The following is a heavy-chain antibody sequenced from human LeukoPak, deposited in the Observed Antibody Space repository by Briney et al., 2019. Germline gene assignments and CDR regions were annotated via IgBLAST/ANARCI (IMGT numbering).Heavy chain of an antibody. CDR1: GGSISSGGYY. D-gene: IGHD2-2*02. CDR2: IYYSGST. Sequence: PSKTLSLTCTVSGGSISSGGYYWSWIRQHPGKGLEWIGYIYYSGSTYYNPSLKSRVTISVDTSKNQFSLKLSSVTAADTAVYYCARALVVVPAAILWWFDPWGQGTLVTVSS. V-gene: IGHV4-31*03. J-gene: IGHJ5*02. CDR3: ARALVVVPAAILWWFDP.